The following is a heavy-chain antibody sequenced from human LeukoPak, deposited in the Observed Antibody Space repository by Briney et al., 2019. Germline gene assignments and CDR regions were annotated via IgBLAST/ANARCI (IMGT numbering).Heavy chain of an antibody. V-gene: IGHV3-7*03. CDR1: GFSFRNSW. J-gene: IGHJ3*02. CDR2: IRQDGNEI. D-gene: IGHD6-13*01. CDR3: ARDESGYSSTSGVLDI. Sequence: PGGSLRLSCAASGFSFRNSWMSWVRQTPGKGLEWVANIRQDGNEIYYMDSVKGRFTISRDNAKKSLYLQMNSLRAEDTAVYYCARDESGYSSTSGVLDIWGQGTMVTVSS.